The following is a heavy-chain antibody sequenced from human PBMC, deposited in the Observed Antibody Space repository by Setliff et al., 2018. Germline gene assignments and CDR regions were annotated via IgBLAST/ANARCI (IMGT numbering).Heavy chain of an antibody. CDR2: ISGRDSST. CDR1: GFIFTKYA. Sequence: LSCAASGFIFTKYAMSWVRLAPGKGLEWVSAISGRDSSTYYADSVKGRFTISRDNSKNTLYLQMNSLRAEDTAVYFCAKEGGGYSSDTSGYYYDYYYYYYMDVWGKGTTVTVSS. J-gene: IGHJ6*03. V-gene: IGHV3-23*01. D-gene: IGHD3-22*01. CDR3: AKEGGGYSSDTSGYYYDYYYYYYMDV.